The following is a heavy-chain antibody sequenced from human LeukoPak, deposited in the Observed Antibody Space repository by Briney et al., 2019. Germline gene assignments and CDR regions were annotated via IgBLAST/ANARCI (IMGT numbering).Heavy chain of an antibody. D-gene: IGHD3-9*01. V-gene: IGHV3-21*01. Sequence: GGSLRLSCAASGFTFSSYSMTWVRQAPGKGLEWVSSISSSSSYIYYADSVKGRFTISRDNAKNSLYLQMNSLRAEDTAVYYCPRARVRYFDWLPQKGDAFDIWGQGTMVTVSS. CDR3: PRARVRYFDWLPQKGDAFDI. CDR1: GFTFSSYS. J-gene: IGHJ3*02. CDR2: ISSSSSYI.